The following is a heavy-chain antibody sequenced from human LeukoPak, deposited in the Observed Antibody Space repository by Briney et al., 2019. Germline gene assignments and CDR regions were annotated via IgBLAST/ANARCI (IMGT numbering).Heavy chain of an antibody. V-gene: IGHV3-21*01. Sequence: GGSLKLSCAASGFTFSSYGMNWVRQAPGQGLEWVSSMSTSSSYIYYADTVKGRFTISRDNAKSSLYLQRSSLRAEDTAVYYCARSPPRATVDYWGQGTLVTVSS. D-gene: IGHD5-24*01. CDR1: GFTFSSYG. CDR2: MSTSSSYI. CDR3: ARSPPRATVDY. J-gene: IGHJ4*02.